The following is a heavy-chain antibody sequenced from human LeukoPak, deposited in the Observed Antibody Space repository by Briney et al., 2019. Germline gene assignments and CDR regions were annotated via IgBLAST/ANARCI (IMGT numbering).Heavy chain of an antibody. CDR1: GFTVSSSY. J-gene: IGHJ4*02. D-gene: IGHD3-22*01. CDR2: ISGRGDTT. Sequence: GGSLRLSCAASGFTVSSSYMSWVRQAPGKGLEWVSAISGRGDTTFYADAMKGRFTISRDNSQNTLYLQMNSLRAEDTAVYYCAKDHNLGGYVLFDNWGQGTLVTVSS. V-gene: IGHV3-23*01. CDR3: AKDHNLGGYVLFDN.